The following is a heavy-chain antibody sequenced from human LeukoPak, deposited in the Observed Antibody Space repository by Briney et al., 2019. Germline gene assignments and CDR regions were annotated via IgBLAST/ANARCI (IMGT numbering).Heavy chain of an antibody. CDR1: GGSISSSSYY. J-gene: IGHJ4*02. V-gene: IGHV4-39*07. Sequence: SETLSLTCTVSGGSISSSSYYWGWIRQPPGKGLEWIGSIYYSGSTYYNPSLKSRVTISVDTSKNQFSLKLSSVTAADTAVYYCARALEHYYGSGSYLDYWGQGTLVTVSS. D-gene: IGHD3-10*01. CDR3: ARALEHYYGSGSYLDY. CDR2: IYYSGST.